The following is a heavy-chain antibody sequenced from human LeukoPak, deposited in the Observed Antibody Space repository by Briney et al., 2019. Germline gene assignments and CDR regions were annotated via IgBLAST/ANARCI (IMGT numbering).Heavy chain of an antibody. CDR3: AKDPKTYYYDSSGYGY. D-gene: IGHD3-22*01. CDR1: GFTVSSYA. CDR2: ISGSGGST. J-gene: IGHJ4*02. Sequence: GGSLRLSCAASGFTVSSYAMSWVRQAPGKGLEWVSAISGSGGSTYYADSVEGRFTISRDNSKNTLYLQMNSLRAEDTAVYYCAKDPKTYYYDSSGYGYWGQGTLVTVSS. V-gene: IGHV3-23*01.